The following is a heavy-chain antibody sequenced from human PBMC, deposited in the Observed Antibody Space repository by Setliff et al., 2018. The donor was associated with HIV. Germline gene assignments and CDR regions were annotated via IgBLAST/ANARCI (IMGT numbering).Heavy chain of an antibody. CDR2: IYYSGST. Sequence: TSETLSLTCTVSGGSISSSSYYWGWIRQPPGKGLEWIGSIYYSGSTNYNPSLKSRVTISVDTSKNQFSLKLSSVTAADTAVYYCARDRGGAAAGGYYYMDVWGKGTTVTVSS. CDR1: GGSISSSSYY. J-gene: IGHJ6*03. CDR3: ARDRGGAAAGGYYYMDV. V-gene: IGHV4-39*01. D-gene: IGHD6-13*01.